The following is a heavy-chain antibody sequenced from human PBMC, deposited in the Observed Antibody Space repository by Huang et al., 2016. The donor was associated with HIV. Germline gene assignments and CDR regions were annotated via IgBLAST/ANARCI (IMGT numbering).Heavy chain of an antibody. CDR1: TFRFGAYW. Sequence: VESGGRLVQPGGSIRLSCVGSTFRFGAYWMSWVRQSPGKGLEWVANIKQDESEKYYVDAVKGRFNISRDNAKKVLFLEMSNVRVEDTATYYCATKTAAMDIWGQGTTVTVS. V-gene: IGHV3-7*01. D-gene: IGHD1-7*01. J-gene: IGHJ6*02. CDR3: ATKTAAMDI. CDR2: IKQDESEK.